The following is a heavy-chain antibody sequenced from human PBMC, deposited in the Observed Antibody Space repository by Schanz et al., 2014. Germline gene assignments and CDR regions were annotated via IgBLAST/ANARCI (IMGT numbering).Heavy chain of an antibody. J-gene: IGHJ4*02. D-gene: IGHD3-3*01. V-gene: IGHV3-7*01. Sequence: DVQLVESGGGLVQPGGSLRLSCAASGFTFSTYWMSWVRQAPGKGLEWVANIKQDESERSYVDSVKGRFTISRDNAKNSLYLQMNSLRAEDTAVYYCARDKGGYYPSDYWGQGTLVTVSS. CDR2: IKQDESER. CDR1: GFTFSTYW. CDR3: ARDKGGYYPSDY.